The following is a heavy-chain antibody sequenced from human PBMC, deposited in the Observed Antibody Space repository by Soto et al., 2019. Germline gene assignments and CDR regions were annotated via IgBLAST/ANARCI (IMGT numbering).Heavy chain of an antibody. CDR2: IYYSGST. V-gene: IGHV4-39*01. CDR3: ARAMRDHAFDI. CDR1: GGSISSSSYY. Sequence: QLQLQESGPGLVKPSETLSLTCTVSGGSISSSSYYWGWIREPPGKGLEWIGSIYYSGSTYYNPSLKSRVTISVDTSKNQFSLKLSSVTAADTAVYYCARAMRDHAFDIWGQGTMVTVSS. J-gene: IGHJ3*02. D-gene: IGHD2-2*01.